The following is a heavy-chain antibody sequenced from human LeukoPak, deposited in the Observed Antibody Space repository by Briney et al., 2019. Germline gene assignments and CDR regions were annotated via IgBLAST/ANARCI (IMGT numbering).Heavy chain of an antibody. CDR3: AKGLDGSGSFSPLDY. D-gene: IGHD3-10*01. Sequence: GSLRLSCGASGFTFITYAMSWVRQAPGKGLEWVSSISNSGGYIYYADSVKGRFTISRDNSKNALYLQMNSLRAEDTAVYYCAKGLDGSGSFSPLDYWGQGTLVTVSS. CDR2: ISNSGGYI. J-gene: IGHJ4*02. V-gene: IGHV3-23*01. CDR1: GFTFITYA.